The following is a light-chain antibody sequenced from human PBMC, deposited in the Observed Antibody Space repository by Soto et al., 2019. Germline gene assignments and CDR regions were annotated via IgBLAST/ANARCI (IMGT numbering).Light chain of an antibody. CDR1: QSISSY. V-gene: IGKV1-39*01. CDR3: QQSYRTLWT. CDR2: AAS. Sequence: IQVTQSPSSLSASIGDRVNITCRASQSISSYLNWYQQKPGKAPKLLIYAASSLQSGVPSRFRGSGSGTDFTLTISSLQPEDFATYYCQQSYRTLWTFGQGTKVDI. J-gene: IGKJ1*01.